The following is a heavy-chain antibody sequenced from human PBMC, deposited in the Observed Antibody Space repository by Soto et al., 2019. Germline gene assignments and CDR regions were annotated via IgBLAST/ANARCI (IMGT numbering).Heavy chain of an antibody. CDR3: ARARSTGYCSGCSCSKDSWFVL. CDR1: GGSISSYY. CDR2: IYYSGST. V-gene: IGHV4-59*01. J-gene: IGHJ5*02. Sequence: AETLSLTCTVSGGSISSYYWSWIRQPPGKGLEWFGYIYYSGSTNYNPSLKSRVTITVDTTKNQFSLKLSSVTAADTAVYYCARARSTGYCSGCSCSKDSWFVLWGQGTLVTAPQ. D-gene: IGHD2-15*01.